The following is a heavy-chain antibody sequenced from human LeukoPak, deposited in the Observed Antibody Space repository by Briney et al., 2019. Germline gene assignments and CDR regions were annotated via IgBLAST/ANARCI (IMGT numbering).Heavy chain of an antibody. CDR2: IIPIFGTA. Sequence: SVKVSCKASGGTFSSYAISWVRQAPGQGPEWMGGIIPIFGTANYAQKFQGRVTITADESTSTAYMELSSLRSEDTAVYYCARVVSYGMDVWGQGTTVTVSS. CDR1: GGTFSSYA. V-gene: IGHV1-69*13. D-gene: IGHD3-16*02. CDR3: ARVVSYGMDV. J-gene: IGHJ6*02.